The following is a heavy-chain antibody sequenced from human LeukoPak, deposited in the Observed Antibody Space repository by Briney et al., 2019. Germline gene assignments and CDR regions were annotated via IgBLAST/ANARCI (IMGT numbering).Heavy chain of an antibody. CDR1: GFTFSRYW. CDR3: AKNRYSYGYEFDY. J-gene: IGHJ4*02. Sequence: GGSLRLSCTASGFTFSRYWMGWVRQAPGKGLEWVANRNEDGNKKYYVDSVKGRFTISRDNAKNPLYLQMNSLRAEDTAVYYCAKNRYSYGYEFDYWGQGTLVTVSS. V-gene: IGHV3-7*03. CDR2: RNEDGNKK. D-gene: IGHD5-18*01.